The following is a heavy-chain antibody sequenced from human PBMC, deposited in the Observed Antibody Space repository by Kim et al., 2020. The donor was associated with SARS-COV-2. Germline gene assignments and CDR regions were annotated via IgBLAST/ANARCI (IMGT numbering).Heavy chain of an antibody. J-gene: IGHJ6*02. CDR1: GYTFTSYG. CDR3: ARDGSGSLYYYYGMDV. D-gene: IGHD1-26*01. Sequence: ASVKVSCKASGYTFTSYGISWVRQAPGQGLEWMGWISAYNGNTNYAQKLQGRVTMTTDTSTSTAYMELRSLRSDDTAVYYCARDGSGSLYYYYGMDVWGQGTTVTVSS. V-gene: IGHV1-18*01. CDR2: ISAYNGNT.